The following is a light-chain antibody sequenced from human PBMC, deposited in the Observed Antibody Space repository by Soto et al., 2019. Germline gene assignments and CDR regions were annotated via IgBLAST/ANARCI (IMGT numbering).Light chain of an antibody. Sequence: DIQMTQSPSSLSTSVVARATITCRASQGISNYLAWYQQKPGKVPKLLIYAASTLQSGVPSRFSGSGSGTDFTLTISSLQPEDVATYYCQKYNSAPWTFGQGTKVDIK. CDR2: AAS. V-gene: IGKV1-27*01. CDR1: QGISNY. CDR3: QKYNSAPWT. J-gene: IGKJ1*01.